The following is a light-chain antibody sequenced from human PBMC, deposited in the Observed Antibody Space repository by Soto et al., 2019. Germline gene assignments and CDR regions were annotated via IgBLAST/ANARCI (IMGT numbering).Light chain of an antibody. J-gene: IGKJ2*01. V-gene: IGKV3-20*01. Sequence: EIVLTQSPGTLSLSPGERATLSCRASQSVSSGYLARYQQKPGQAPRLLIYGASSRATGIPDRFSGSGSGTDFTLTISRLEPEDFAVYYCQQYGSSPYTFGQGTKLEIK. CDR3: QQYGSSPYT. CDR2: GAS. CDR1: QSVSSGY.